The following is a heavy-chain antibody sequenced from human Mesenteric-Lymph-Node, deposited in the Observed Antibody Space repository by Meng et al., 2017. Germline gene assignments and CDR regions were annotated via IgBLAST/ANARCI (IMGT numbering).Heavy chain of an antibody. CDR3: ATFSSSGSGSYWSFDP. D-gene: IGHD3-10*01. J-gene: IGHJ5*01. CDR2: ISDSGST. CDR1: GGSISGYY. V-gene: IGHV4-59*01. Sequence: SETLSLTCTVSGGSISGYYWNWIRQSPGKGLEWIGYISDSGSTNYNPSLKSRVTISVDTSKKQFSLKLTSVTAADTAVYYCATFSSSGSGSYWSFDPWGQGTQVTVSS.